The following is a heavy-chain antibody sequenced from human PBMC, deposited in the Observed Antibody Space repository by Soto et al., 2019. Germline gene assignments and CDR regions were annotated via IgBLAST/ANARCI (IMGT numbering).Heavy chain of an antibody. Sequence: GASVKVSCKASGYTFTGYYMHWVRQAPGQGLEWMGWINPNSGGTNYAQKFQGWVTMTRDTSISTAYMELSRLRSDDTAVYYCARGEDTAMVYYYYYYGMDIWGQGTTVTVS. CDR2: INPNSGGT. D-gene: IGHD5-18*01. CDR3: ARGEDTAMVYYYYYYGMDI. CDR1: GYTFTGYY. J-gene: IGHJ6*02. V-gene: IGHV1-2*04.